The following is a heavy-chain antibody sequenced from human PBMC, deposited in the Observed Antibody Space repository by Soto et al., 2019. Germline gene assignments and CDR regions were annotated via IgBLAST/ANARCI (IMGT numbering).Heavy chain of an antibody. D-gene: IGHD6-19*01. J-gene: IGHJ4*02. CDR2: VIPMFGTP. CDR1: GGTFRSYA. CDR3: AIMCSSGWGGDLGY. V-gene: IGHV1-69*12. Sequence: QVQLVQSGAEVKKPGSSVKVSCKASGGTFRSYAITWVRQAPGQGLEWMGGVIPMFGTPNYAQKVQDRVTTTADESTNPAYVDLSSLRFDDTAVYYCAIMCSSGWGGDLGYWGQGTLVTVSS.